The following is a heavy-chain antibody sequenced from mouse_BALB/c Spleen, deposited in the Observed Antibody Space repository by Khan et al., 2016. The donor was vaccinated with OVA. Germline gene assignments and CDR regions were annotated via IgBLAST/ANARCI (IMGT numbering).Heavy chain of an antibody. J-gene: IGHJ3*01. CDR3: ARRNYCGYTFAY. V-gene: IGHV1-77*01. CDR2: ISPGSGDT. D-gene: IGHD1-2*01. CDR1: GYTFTDYY. Sequence: QVQLKQSGAELARPGASVKLSCKASGYTFTDYYINWVKQRTGQGLEWIGEISPGSGDTYYNESFKGKATLTADKSSSTAYMQLSSLTSEASAVXLCARRNYCGYTFAYWGQGTLVTVSA.